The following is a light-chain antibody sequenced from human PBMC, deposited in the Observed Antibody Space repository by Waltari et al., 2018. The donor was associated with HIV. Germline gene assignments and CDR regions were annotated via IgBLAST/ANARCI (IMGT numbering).Light chain of an antibody. J-gene: IGLJ1*01. CDR3: AAWDDSLSAYV. V-gene: IGLV1-44*01. Sequence: QSVLTQSPSASGTPGQRVTISCSGSTSNIGSTTVNWYQQLPGTAPKFLFHSNDQRTSGVPDRFSGSKSGPSASLAISGLQSEDEGDYYCAAWDDSLSAYVFGTGTTVTVL. CDR1: TSNIGSTT. CDR2: SND.